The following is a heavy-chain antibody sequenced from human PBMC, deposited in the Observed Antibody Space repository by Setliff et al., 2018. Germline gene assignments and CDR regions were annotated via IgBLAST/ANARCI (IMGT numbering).Heavy chain of an antibody. CDR1: GYTFTGYY. CDR2: ISAYNGNT. D-gene: IGHD3-22*01. V-gene: IGHV1-18*04. CDR3: ARDATYYYDSSGYYSI. Sequence: ASVKVSCKASGYTFTGYYMHWVRQAPGQGLEWMGWISAYNGNTNYAQKLQGRVTMTTDTSTSTAYMELRSLRSDDTAVYYCARDATYYYDSSGYYSIWGQGTMVTVSS. J-gene: IGHJ3*02.